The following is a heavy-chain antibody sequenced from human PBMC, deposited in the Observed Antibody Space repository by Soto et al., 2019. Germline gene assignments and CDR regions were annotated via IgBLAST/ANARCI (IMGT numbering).Heavy chain of an antibody. CDR3: ARVGLSYGGGGIPDW. Sequence: EVQLVESGGGLVKPGGSLRLSCRASGFSFSSYTMSWVRQAPGKGLEWVSSISRTSEDIYYADSLKGRCDISRDNARNLVAREVDSLRAEAGAVYSCARVGLSYGGGGIPDWWGQGTLVTVSS. V-gene: IGHV3-21*06. CDR1: GFSFSSYT. J-gene: IGHJ4*02. D-gene: IGHD3-16*01. CDR2: ISRTSEDI.